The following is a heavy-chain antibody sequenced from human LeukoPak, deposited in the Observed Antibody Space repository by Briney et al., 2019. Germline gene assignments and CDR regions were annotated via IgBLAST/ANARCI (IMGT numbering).Heavy chain of an antibody. D-gene: IGHD3-16*02. CDR3: AKAGASGYDYVWGSYRYFYYFDY. CDR1: GFTFSSYG. V-gene: IGHV3-23*01. CDR2: ISGSGGST. Sequence: GGTLRLSCAASGFTFSSYGMSWVRQAPGKGLEWVSAISGSGGSTKYADSVKGRFTISRDNSKNTLYLQMNSLRAEDTAVYYCAKAGASGYDYVWGSYRYFYYFDYWGQGTLVTVSS. J-gene: IGHJ4*02.